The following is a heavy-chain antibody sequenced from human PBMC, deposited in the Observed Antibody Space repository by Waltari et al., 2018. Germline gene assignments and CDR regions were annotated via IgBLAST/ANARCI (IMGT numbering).Heavy chain of an antibody. CDR3: ARASILRYFDWLLYGVYFDY. CDR1: GGSISSYY. Sequence: QVQLQESGPGLVKPSETLSLTCPVSGGSISSYYWIWIRQPPGKGREWIGYIFYSGITNYNPSLKGRVTISVDTSKNQFSLKLSSVTAADTAVYYCARASILRYFDWLLYGVYFDYWGQGTLVTVSS. J-gene: IGHJ4*02. CDR2: IFYSGIT. D-gene: IGHD3-9*01. V-gene: IGHV4-59*01.